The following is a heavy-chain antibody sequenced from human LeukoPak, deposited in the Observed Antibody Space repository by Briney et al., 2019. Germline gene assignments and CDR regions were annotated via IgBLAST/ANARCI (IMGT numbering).Heavy chain of an antibody. J-gene: IGHJ4*02. CDR2: ISSSGDGT. CDR3: AREQNYYDSSGYLGY. D-gene: IGHD3-22*01. Sequence: GGSLRLSCVGSGFTFSNYAMTWVRQGPGKGLEWVSTISSSGDGTFYADSVKGRFTVSRDNFKNTLYLQMNSLRAEDTAVYYCAREQNYYDSSGYLGYWGQGTLVIVSS. V-gene: IGHV3-23*01. CDR1: GFTFSNYA.